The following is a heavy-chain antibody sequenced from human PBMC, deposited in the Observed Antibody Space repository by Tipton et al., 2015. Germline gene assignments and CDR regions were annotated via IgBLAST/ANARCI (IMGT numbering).Heavy chain of an antibody. D-gene: IGHD4-11*01. Sequence: TLSLTCAVYGGSFSGYYWTWIRQPPGKGLEWIGEINHSGSTNYNPSLKSRVTMSVDTSKNQFSLKLSSLTAADTAVYYCARGGGYYSDYGNNWFDPWGQGTLVTVSS. CDR2: INHSGST. V-gene: IGHV4-34*01. CDR1: GGSFSGYY. J-gene: IGHJ5*02. CDR3: ARGGGYYSDYGNNWFDP.